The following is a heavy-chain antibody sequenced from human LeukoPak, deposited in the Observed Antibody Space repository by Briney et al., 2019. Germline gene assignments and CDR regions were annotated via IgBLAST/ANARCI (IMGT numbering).Heavy chain of an antibody. Sequence: SETLSLTCTVSGASISSYYWSWIRQPAGKGLEWIGRIYTSGSTNYNPSLKSRVTISVDTSKNQFSLKLSSVTAADTAVYYCARDSYYYDSSGIAFDIWGQGTMVTVSS. V-gene: IGHV4-4*07. CDR1: GASISSYY. D-gene: IGHD3-22*01. CDR2: IYTSGST. J-gene: IGHJ3*02. CDR3: ARDSYYYDSSGIAFDI.